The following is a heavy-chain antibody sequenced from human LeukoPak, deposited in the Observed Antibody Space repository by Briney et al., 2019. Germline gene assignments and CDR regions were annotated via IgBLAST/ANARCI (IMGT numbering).Heavy chain of an antibody. CDR1: GFTFSSYS. V-gene: IGHV3-21*01. D-gene: IGHD5-18*01. CDR2: ISSSSSYI. Sequence: GGSLRLSCAASGFTFSSYSMNWVRQAPGKGLEWVSSISSSSSYIYYADLVKGRFTISRDNAKNSLYLQMNSLRAEDTAVYYCARGQKYRNGYTVTELGSGYFDYWGQGTLVTVSS. J-gene: IGHJ4*02. CDR3: ARGQKYRNGYTVTELGSGYFDY.